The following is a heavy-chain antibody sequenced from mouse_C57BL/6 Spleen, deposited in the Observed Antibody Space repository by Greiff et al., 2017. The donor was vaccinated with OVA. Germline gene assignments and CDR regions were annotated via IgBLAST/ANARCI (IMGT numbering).Heavy chain of an antibody. J-gene: IGHJ3*01. D-gene: IGHD4-1*01. V-gene: IGHV14-4*01. CDR2: IDPENGDT. CDR3: TTDLGGWFAY. CDR1: GFNFKDDY. Sequence: VQLKESGAELVRPGASVKLSCTASGFNFKDDYMHWVKQRPEQGLEWIGWIDPENGDTEYASKFQGKATITADKSSNTAYLQLSSLTSEDTAVYYCTTDLGGWFAYWGQGTLVTVSA.